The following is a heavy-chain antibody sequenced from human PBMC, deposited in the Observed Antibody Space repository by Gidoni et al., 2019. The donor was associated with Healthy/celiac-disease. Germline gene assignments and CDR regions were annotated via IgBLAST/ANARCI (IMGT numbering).Heavy chain of an antibody. V-gene: IGHV1-3*01. D-gene: IGHD2-2*01. J-gene: IGHJ6*02. CDR3: ARVVGYCSSTSCPPGLVSPGYYYYGMDV. CDR1: GYTFTSYA. Sequence: QVQLVQSGAEVKKPGASVKVSCKASGYTFTSYAMHLVRQAPGQRLEWMGWINAGNGNTKYSQKFQGRVTITRDTSASTAYMELSSLRSEDTAVYYCARVVGYCSSTSCPPGLVSPGYYYYGMDVWGQGTTVTVSS. CDR2: INAGNGNT.